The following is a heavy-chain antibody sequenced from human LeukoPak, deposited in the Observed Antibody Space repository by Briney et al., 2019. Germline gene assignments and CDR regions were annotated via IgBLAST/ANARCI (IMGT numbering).Heavy chain of an antibody. CDR1: RFIFSKYG. Sequence: PGGSLRLSCAASRFIFSKYGMHWVRQAPGKGLEWVAFIRYDGTNKYYVDSVKGRFTISRDNSENTLYLQMNSLRAEDTAVYYCAKDLYGDYGRGIDYWGQGTLVTVSS. J-gene: IGHJ4*02. CDR3: AKDLYGDYGRGIDY. CDR2: IRYDGTNK. D-gene: IGHD4-17*01. V-gene: IGHV3-30*02.